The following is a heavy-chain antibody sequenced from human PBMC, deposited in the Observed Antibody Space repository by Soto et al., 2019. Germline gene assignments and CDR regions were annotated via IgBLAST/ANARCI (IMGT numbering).Heavy chain of an antibody. CDR2: ISNSGSDT. Sequence: RPAPGKGLEWVSYISNSGSDTNYADSVKGRFTISRDNAKNSLYLQMNSLRADDTAVYCCAGVGHSSFYGMDVWGQGTTVTVSS. D-gene: IGHD6-13*01. CDR3: AGVGHSSFYGMDV. V-gene: IGHV3-11*06. J-gene: IGHJ6*02.